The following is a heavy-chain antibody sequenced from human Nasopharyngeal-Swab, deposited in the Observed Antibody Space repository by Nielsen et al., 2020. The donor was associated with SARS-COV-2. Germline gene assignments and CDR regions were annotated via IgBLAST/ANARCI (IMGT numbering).Heavy chain of an antibody. CDR2: VSQGGGT. Sequence: PGKGLEWIGEVSQGGGTNYNPSLKNRVTISVATSKNQFSLKLSSVTAAEMAVYYCARGGAGVVPSPVLGLGPYYSYYYMDVWGKGTTVTVSS. D-gene: IGHD2-2*01. V-gene: IGHV4-34*01. CDR3: ARGGAGVVPSPVLGLGPYYSYYYMDV. J-gene: IGHJ6*03.